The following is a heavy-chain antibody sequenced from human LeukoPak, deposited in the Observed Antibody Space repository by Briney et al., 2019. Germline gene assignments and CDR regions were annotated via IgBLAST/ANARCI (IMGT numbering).Heavy chain of an antibody. CDR2: IIPIFGTA. V-gene: IGHV1-69*13. D-gene: IGHD1-20*01. J-gene: IGHJ6*02. Sequence: SVKVSCKASGGTFSGYAISWVRQAPGQGLEWMGGIIPIFGTANYAQKFQGRVTITADESTSTAYMELSSLRSEDTAVYYCARLITGSYYYYGMDVWGQGTTVTVSS. CDR3: ARLITGSYYYYGMDV. CDR1: GGTFSGYA.